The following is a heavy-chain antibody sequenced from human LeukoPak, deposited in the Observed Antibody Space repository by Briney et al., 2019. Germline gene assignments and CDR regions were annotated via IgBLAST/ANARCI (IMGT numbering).Heavy chain of an antibody. CDR3: ARVAAGYSVNYFDY. J-gene: IGHJ4*02. V-gene: IGHV3-48*02. CDR1: EFAFSTYN. Sequence: GGSLRLSCAASEFAFSTYNMNWVRQAPGKGLEWVSYISTGSSTTYYADSVKGRFTISRDNVENSLYLQMNSLRDEDTAVYYCARVAAGYSVNYFDYRGQGTLVTVSS. D-gene: IGHD4-23*01. CDR2: ISTGSSTT.